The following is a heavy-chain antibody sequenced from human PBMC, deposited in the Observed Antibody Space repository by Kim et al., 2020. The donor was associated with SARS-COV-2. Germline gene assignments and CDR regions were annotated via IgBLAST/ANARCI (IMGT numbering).Heavy chain of an antibody. V-gene: IGHV4-39*01. D-gene: IGHD3-10*01. J-gene: IGHJ4*02. CDR3: ARLPDYFGSGAFDY. Sequence: NPTLRTRVTISVDTSKNQFSLKLTSVTAADTAVYYCARLPDYFGSGAFDYWGQGTLVTVSS.